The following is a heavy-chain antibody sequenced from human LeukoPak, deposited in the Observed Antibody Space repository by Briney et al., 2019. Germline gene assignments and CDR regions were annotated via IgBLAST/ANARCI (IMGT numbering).Heavy chain of an antibody. V-gene: IGHV4-34*01. J-gene: IGHJ3*02. CDR1: GGSFSRYY. CDR3: ARTLRYFDWLFRRGAFDI. CDR2: INHSGST. D-gene: IGHD3-9*01. Sequence: SETLSLTCAVYGGSFSRYYWSWIRQPPGKGLEWIGEINHSGSTNYNPSLKSRVTISVDTSKNQFSLKLSSVTAADTAVYYCARTLRYFDWLFRRGAFDIWGQGTMVTVSS.